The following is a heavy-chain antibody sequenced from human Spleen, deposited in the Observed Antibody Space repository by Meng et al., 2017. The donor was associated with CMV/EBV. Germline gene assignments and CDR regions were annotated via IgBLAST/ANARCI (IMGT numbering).Heavy chain of an antibody. Sequence: GESLKISCAASGFTVSSNYMSWVRQAPGKGLDWVSVIYSGGSTYYADSVKGRFTISRDNSKNTLYLQMNSLRAEDTAVYYCARAEGWFDPWGQGTLVTVSS. V-gene: IGHV3-53*01. CDR1: GFTVSSNY. J-gene: IGHJ5*02. CDR3: ARAEGWFDP. CDR2: IYSGGST.